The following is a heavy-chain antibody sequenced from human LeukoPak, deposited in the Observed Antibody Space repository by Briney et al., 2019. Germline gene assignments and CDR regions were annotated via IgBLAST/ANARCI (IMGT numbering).Heavy chain of an antibody. CDR1: GFSFSTYW. Sequence: GESLKISSQGSGFSFSTYWIAWVRQIPGKGLEWMGIIYPCDCDTRYSPSLQGQVTISADKSSSTAYPNRNSLKGSDTALYYYAKATLDGPNYAIFTLVTWGQGTLVTVSS. J-gene: IGHJ5*02. D-gene: IGHD3-9*01. CDR2: IYPCDCDT. V-gene: IGHV5-51*01. CDR3: AKATLDGPNYAIFTLVT.